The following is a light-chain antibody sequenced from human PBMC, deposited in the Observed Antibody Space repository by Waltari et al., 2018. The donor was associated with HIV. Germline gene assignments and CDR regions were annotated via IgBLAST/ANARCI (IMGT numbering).Light chain of an antibody. CDR1: TSDIGNNY. CDR2: KND. J-gene: IGLJ2*01. CDR3: AAWDDIRSGWI. V-gene: IGLV1-47*01. Sequence: QSVLTQTPSASGTPGQRVTISCSGSTSDIGNNYVYWFQKFPGTPPKVLLYKNDQRPSGVSDRFSASKSGTSASLAISGLRTEDESDFYCAAWDDIRSGWIFGGGTKLTVL.